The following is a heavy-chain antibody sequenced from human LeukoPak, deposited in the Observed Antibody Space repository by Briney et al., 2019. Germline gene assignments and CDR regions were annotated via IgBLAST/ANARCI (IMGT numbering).Heavy chain of an antibody. V-gene: IGHV3-30*18. D-gene: IGHD2-8*01. CDR2: ISYDGSNK. Sequence: GGSLRLSCAAPGFTFSSYGMHWVRQAPGKGLEWVAVISYDGSNKYYADSVKGRFTISRDNSKNTLYLQMNSLRAEDAAVYYCAKDLGYCTNGVCSGSGFDYWGQGTLVTVSS. CDR3: AKDLGYCTNGVCSGSGFDY. CDR1: GFTFSSYG. J-gene: IGHJ4*02.